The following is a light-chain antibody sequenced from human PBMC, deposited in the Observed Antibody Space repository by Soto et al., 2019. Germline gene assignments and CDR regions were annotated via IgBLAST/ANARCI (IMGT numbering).Light chain of an antibody. CDR2: KAS. V-gene: IGKV1-5*03. J-gene: IGKJ1*01. Sequence: QMTQSPSSLSASVGDRITVTCRASRDIGSDLSWYQQKPGKAPKLLIYKASSLESGVPSRFSGSGSGTEFTLTISSLQPDDFATYYCQQYSSYPWTFGQGTKVDIK. CDR3: QQYSSYPWT. CDR1: RDIGSD.